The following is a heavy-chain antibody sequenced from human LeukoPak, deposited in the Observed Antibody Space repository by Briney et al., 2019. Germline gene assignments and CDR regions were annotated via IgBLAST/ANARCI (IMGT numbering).Heavy chain of an antibody. CDR1: GFTFSSYA. Sequence: GGSLRLSCAASGFTFSSYAMIWVRQAPGKGLEWVSAIGGSGTSTFYADSVKGRFTISRDNSKNTLYLQMNSLRAEDTAVYYCAKTSQGHPPYYCSMDVWGQGTTVAVSS. V-gene: IGHV3-23*01. CDR3: AKTSQGHPPYYCSMDV. CDR2: IGGSGTST. J-gene: IGHJ6*02.